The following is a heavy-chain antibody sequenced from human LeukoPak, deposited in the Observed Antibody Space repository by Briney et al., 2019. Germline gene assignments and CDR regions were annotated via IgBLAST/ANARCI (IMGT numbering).Heavy chain of an antibody. Sequence: GGSLRLSCAASGFAVSSNYMSWVRQAPGKGLEWITLIPYDGSNKYYADSVKGRFTISRDNSKNTLYLQMNSLRAEDTAVYYCARYYGSGRGYYGLDVWGQGTTVTV. V-gene: IGHV3-30*03. CDR2: IPYDGSNK. CDR1: GFAVSSNY. CDR3: ARYYGSGRGYYGLDV. D-gene: IGHD3-10*01. J-gene: IGHJ6*02.